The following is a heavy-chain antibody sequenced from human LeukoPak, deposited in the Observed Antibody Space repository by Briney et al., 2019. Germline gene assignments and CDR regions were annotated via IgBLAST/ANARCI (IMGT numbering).Heavy chain of an antibody. V-gene: IGHV3-21*01. Sequence: GGSLRLSCAASGFTFSSYTMNWVRQAPGKGLEWVSSIIISSSYINYADSVKGRFTISRDNAKDSLYLQMNSLRAEDTAVYYCARDKGSSGYYAIDYWGQGTLVTVSS. D-gene: IGHD3-22*01. CDR3: ARDKGSSGYYAIDY. CDR1: GFTFSSYT. CDR2: IIISSSYI. J-gene: IGHJ4*02.